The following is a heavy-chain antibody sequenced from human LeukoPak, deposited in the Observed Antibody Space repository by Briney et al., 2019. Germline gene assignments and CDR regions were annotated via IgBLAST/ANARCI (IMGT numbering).Heavy chain of an antibody. CDR2: ISGNSGNT. D-gene: IGHD5-12*01. V-gene: IGHV1-18*01. CDR3: ARGIYREMATIETQTSFDY. Sequence: ASAKVSCKASGYNFIRYGISWMRQAPGQGLEWMGWISGNSGNTKYAQRFQGRVTMTIDTSTGTAYMELRSLRSDDTAVYYCARGIYREMATIETQTSFDYWGQGTLVPVSS. J-gene: IGHJ4*02. CDR1: GYNFIRYG.